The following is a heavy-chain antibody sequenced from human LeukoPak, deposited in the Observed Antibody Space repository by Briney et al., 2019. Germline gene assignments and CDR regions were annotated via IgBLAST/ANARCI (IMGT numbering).Heavy chain of an antibody. Sequence: ASVKVSCKASGYTFTSYDINWVRQATGQGLEWMGWMNPNSGNTGYAQKFQGGVTITRNTSISTAYMELSSLRSEDTAVYYCARGFIEYSSSSGYYYMDVWGKGTTVTVSS. D-gene: IGHD6-6*01. CDR3: ARGFIEYSSSSGYYYMDV. V-gene: IGHV1-8*03. J-gene: IGHJ6*03. CDR2: MNPNSGNT. CDR1: GYTFTSYD.